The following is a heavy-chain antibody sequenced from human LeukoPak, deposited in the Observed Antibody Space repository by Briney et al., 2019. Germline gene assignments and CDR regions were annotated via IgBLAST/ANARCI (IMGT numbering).Heavy chain of an antibody. CDR1: GFPFSSYA. CDR2: KSYDGSNK. D-gene: IGHD6-13*01. V-gene: IGHV3-30*04. CDR3: ALSIAAAGNNYYYYYGMDV. Sequence: RSLRLSFAASGFPFSSYAMHWVRPAPGKGLEWVAVKSYDGSNKYYADSVKGRFTISRDNSKNTLYLQMNSLRAEDTAVYYCALSIAAAGNNYYYYYGMDVWGQGTTVTVSS. J-gene: IGHJ6*02.